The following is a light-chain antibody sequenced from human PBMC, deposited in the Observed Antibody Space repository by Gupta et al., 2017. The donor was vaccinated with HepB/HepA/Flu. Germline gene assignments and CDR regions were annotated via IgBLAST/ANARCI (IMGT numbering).Light chain of an antibody. V-gene: IGLV1-44*01. CDR2: DNN. CDR1: SSNIGSNP. Sequence: QSVLTQPPSASGTPGPRVTISCSGSSSNIGSNPVNWYQQLPGTAPKLLIYDNNQRPSGVPDRFSGSKSGTSASLAISGLQSEDEADYFCAAWDDSLNGRYVFGTGTKVTVL. J-gene: IGLJ1*01. CDR3: AAWDDSLNGRYV.